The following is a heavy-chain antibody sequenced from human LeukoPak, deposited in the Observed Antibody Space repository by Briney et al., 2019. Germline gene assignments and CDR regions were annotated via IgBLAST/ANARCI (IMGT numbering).Heavy chain of an antibody. J-gene: IGHJ4*02. CDR3: VRVGATGRIPAAMQSGPYFDY. CDR2: ISYDGSNK. V-gene: IGHV3-30*04. Sequence: PGGSLRLSCAASGFTFSGYALHWVRQAPGKGLEWVAVISYDGSNKYYADSVKGRFTISRDNSENTLYLQMNSLRAEDTAVYYCVRVGATGRIPAAMQSGPYFDYWGQGTLVTVSS. D-gene: IGHD2-2*01. CDR1: GFTFSGYA.